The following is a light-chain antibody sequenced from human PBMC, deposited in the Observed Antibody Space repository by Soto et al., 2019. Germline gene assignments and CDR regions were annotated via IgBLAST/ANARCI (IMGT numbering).Light chain of an antibody. J-gene: IGKJ5*01. CDR2: GAS. CDR1: QDISTY. CDR3: QQYGSSST. Sequence: TQSPSSVSASVGDRVTITCRASQDISTYLAWYQQKPGQAPRLLIYGASSRPTGIPDRFSGSGSGTDFTLTISRLEPEDFAVYYCQQYGSSSTFGQGTRLEIK. V-gene: IGKV3-20*01.